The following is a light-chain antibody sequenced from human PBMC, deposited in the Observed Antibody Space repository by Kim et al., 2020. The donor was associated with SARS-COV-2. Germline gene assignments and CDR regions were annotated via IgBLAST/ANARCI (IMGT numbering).Light chain of an antibody. CDR1: QSVGGW. CDR3: QQYDNYPWT. J-gene: IGKJ1*01. CDR2: DAF. Sequence: AYEGDRVSISCRASQSVGGWLAWYQQKPGRAPKVLIYDAFSLESGVPSRFSGSGSGTEFTLTISSLQAEDFATYYCQQYDNYPWTFGQGTKVDIK. V-gene: IGKV1-5*01.